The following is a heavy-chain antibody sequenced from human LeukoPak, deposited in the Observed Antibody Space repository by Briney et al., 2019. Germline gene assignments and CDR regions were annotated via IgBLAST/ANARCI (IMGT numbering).Heavy chain of an antibody. CDR1: GFTFSSYG. CDR2: IWYDGSNK. V-gene: IGHV3-33*06. J-gene: IGHJ4*02. Sequence: GGSLRLSCAAFGFTFSSYGMHWVRQAPGKGLEWVAVIWYDGSNKYYADSVKGRFTISRDNSKNTLYLQMNSLRAEDTAVYYCAKDSRGGNPCGIDYWGQGTLVTVSS. D-gene: IGHD4-23*01. CDR3: AKDSRGGNPCGIDY.